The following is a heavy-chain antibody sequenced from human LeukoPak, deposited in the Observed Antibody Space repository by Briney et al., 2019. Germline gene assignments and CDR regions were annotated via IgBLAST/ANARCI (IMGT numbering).Heavy chain of an antibody. CDR3: ARANNARKYYYHYMDV. J-gene: IGHJ6*03. CDR2: ISSSSSYI. Sequence: PGGSLRLSCAASGFTFSSYNMNWVRQAPGKGLEWVSSISSSSSYIYYADSVKGRFTISRDNAKNSLYLQMNSLRAEDTAVYYCARANNARKYYYHYMDVWGKGTTVTISS. V-gene: IGHV3-21*01. CDR1: GFTFSSYN. D-gene: IGHD1/OR15-1a*01.